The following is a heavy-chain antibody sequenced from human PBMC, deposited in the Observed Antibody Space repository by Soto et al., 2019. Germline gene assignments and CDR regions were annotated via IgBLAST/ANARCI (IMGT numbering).Heavy chain of an antibody. CDR1: GLTISGIKY. V-gene: IGHV3-53*01. Sequence: SLRLSCAAFGLTISGIKYLAWVRQAPGKGLEWVSALCDVHGSFYADSVRGRFTTSSDSSKTTVYLQMNDLRPDDTAVYYCATWHEREHAFDIWGQGTTVTVSS. CDR2: LCDVHGS. J-gene: IGHJ3*02. D-gene: IGHD1-1*01. CDR3: ATWHEREHAFDI.